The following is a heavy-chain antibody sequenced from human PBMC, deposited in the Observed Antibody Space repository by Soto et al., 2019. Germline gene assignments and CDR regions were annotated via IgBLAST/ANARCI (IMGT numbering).Heavy chain of an antibody. J-gene: IGHJ4*02. CDR2: IIPIFGTA. Sequence: SVKVSCKASGGTFSSYAISWVRQAPGQGLEWMGGIIPIFGTANYAQKFQGRVTITADESTSTAYMELSSLRSEDTAVYYCAILGDSSGYHFDYWGQGTLVTVSS. CDR3: AILGDSSGYHFDY. V-gene: IGHV1-69*13. CDR1: GGTFSSYA. D-gene: IGHD3-22*01.